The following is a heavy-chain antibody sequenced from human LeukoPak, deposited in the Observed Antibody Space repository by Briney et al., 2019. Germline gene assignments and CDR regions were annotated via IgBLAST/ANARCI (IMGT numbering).Heavy chain of an antibody. D-gene: IGHD6-19*01. CDR2: ISFNGGIT. CDR1: GFTFSNYA. J-gene: IGHJ4*02. Sequence: GGSLRLSCAASGFTFSNYAMSWVRQAPGKGLEWVSSISFNGGITFYADSVKGRFTISRVNSKNTLYLQMNSLRAEDTAVYYCAKDPEYSSGWYYFDYWGQGTLVTVSS. V-gene: IGHV3-23*01. CDR3: AKDPEYSSGWYYFDY.